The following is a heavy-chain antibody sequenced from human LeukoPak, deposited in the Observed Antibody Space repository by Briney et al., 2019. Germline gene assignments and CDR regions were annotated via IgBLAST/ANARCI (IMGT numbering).Heavy chain of an antibody. Sequence: ASVKVSCTASGYTFTSYYMHWVRQAPGQGLEWMGIINPSGGSTSYAQKFQGRVTMTRDTSTSTVYTELSSLRSEDTAVYYCARGEVTTTYYYYYMDVWGKGTTVTVSS. CDR2: INPSGGST. J-gene: IGHJ6*03. CDR3: ARGEVTTTYYYYYMDV. CDR1: GYTFTSYY. D-gene: IGHD4-17*01. V-gene: IGHV1-46*01.